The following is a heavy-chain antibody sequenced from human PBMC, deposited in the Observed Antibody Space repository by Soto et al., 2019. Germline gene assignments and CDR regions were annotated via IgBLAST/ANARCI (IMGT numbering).Heavy chain of an antibody. J-gene: IGHJ4*02. Sequence: DVQLVESGGGLVQPGRSLRLSCAASGFTFDDYAMHWVRQAPGKGLEWVSGISWNSGSIGYADSVKGRFTISRDNAKNSLYLQMNSLRAEDTALYYCAKAFDGVVVSEFDYWGQGTLVTVS. CDR1: GFTFDDYA. CDR3: AKAFDGVVVSEFDY. D-gene: IGHD2-15*01. CDR2: ISWNSGSI. V-gene: IGHV3-9*01.